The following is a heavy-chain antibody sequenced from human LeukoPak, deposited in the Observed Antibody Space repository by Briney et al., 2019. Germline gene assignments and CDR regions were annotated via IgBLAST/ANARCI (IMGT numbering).Heavy chain of an antibody. V-gene: IGHV4-34*01. CDR1: GGSFSGYY. J-gene: IGHJ4*02. D-gene: IGHD3-3*01. CDR3: ARGYYDPNYYFDY. CDR2: INHSGST. Sequence: PSETLSLTCAVYGGSFSGYYWSWIRQPPGKGLEWIGEINHSGSTNYNPSLKSRVTISLDTSNNQFSLKLSSVTAADTAVYYCARGYYDPNYYFDYWGQGTLVTVSS.